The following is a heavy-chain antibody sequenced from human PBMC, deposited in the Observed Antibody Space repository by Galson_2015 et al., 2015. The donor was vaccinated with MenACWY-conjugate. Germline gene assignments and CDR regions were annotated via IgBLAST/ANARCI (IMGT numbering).Heavy chain of an antibody. D-gene: IGHD6-6*01. CDR3: AKGTTASRPNWFDP. J-gene: IGHJ5*02. Sequence: SLRLSCAASGFTFSNYHMNWVRQTPGKGLEWVSCISSTGSYIYYADSLKGRFTISRDNAKNSLYLQMNSLTSEDTAVYYCAKGTTASRPNWFDPWGQGTLATVSS. CDR2: ISSTGSYI. V-gene: IGHV3-21*01. CDR1: GFTFSNYH.